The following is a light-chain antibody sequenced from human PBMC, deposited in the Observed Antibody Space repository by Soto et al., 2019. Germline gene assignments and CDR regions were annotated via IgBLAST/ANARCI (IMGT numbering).Light chain of an antibody. V-gene: IGKV3-20*01. CDR3: QEYGTSRT. CDR2: GAS. J-gene: IGKJ1*01. CDR1: QSVSSSS. Sequence: EIVVTQSPGTLSLSPGESTTLSCRASQSVSSSSLAWYQQRPGQAPRLLIYGASSRATGVPDRFSGSGSGTDFTLTISRLEPEDFAVYYCQEYGTSRTFCQGTKVEIK.